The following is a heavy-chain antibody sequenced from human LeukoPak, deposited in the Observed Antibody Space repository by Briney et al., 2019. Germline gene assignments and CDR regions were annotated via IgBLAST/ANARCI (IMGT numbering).Heavy chain of an antibody. J-gene: IGHJ4*02. V-gene: IGHV3-53*01. CDR3: ARVPQARGYSYGIDY. Sequence: PGGSLRLSCEASGFTVSSNYMSWVRQAPGKGLEWVSVIYSGGSIYYADSVKGRFTISRDNSKNTLYLQMNSLRAEDTAVYYCARVPQARGYSYGIDYWGQGTLVTVSS. CDR1: GFTVSSNY. CDR2: IYSGGSI. D-gene: IGHD5-18*01.